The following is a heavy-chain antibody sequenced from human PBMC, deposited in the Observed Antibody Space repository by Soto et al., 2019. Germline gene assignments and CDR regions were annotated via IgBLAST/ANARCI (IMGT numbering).Heavy chain of an antibody. CDR3: ARQRGSSFYPLYYFDY. J-gene: IGHJ4*02. CDR2: IYYSGST. V-gene: IGHV4-39*01. CDR1: GGSISSSSYY. Sequence: SETLSLTCTVSGGSISSSSYYWVWIRQPPGKGLEWIGSIYYSGSTYYNPSLKSRVTISVDTSKNQFSLKLSSVTAADTAVYYCARQRGSSFYPLYYFDYWGQGTLVTVSS. D-gene: IGHD3-16*02.